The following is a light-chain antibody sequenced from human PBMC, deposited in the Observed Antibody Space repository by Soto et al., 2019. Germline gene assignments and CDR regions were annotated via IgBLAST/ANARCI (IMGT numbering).Light chain of an antibody. CDR2: DAS. J-gene: IGKJ5*01. V-gene: IGKV3-11*01. CDR1: QSVSSK. CDR3: QQRSNWPPIT. Sequence: AATLSVSAKRRASRSCRSSQSVSSKLAWYQQQPRQAPRLLIYDASNRATGIPARFSGSGSGTDFTLTIISLQPEDLAVYYCQQRSNWPPITFGEGTRLEIK.